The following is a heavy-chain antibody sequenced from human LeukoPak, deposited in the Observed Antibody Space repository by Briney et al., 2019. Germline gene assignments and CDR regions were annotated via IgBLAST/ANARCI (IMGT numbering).Heavy chain of an antibody. D-gene: IGHD6-19*01. J-gene: IGHJ4*02. CDR1: GFTFSSYS. V-gene: IGHV3-21*01. Sequence: AGSLRLSCAASGFTFSSYSMNWVRQAPGKGLEWVSYISGGSGYIYYADSVKGRFTISRDNAKNSLYLQMNSLRAEDTAVYYCARAIAVAEGYWGQGTLVTVSS. CDR2: ISGGSGYI. CDR3: ARAIAVAEGY.